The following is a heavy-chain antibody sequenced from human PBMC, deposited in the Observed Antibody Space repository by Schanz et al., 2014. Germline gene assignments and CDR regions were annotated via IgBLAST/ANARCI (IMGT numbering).Heavy chain of an antibody. CDR3: GRAGTGMAGWYFEL. D-gene: IGHD5-18*01. V-gene: IGHV3-30*03. Sequence: VQLVESGGGVVQPGRSLRLSCAASGFTLSSYGMHWVRQAPGKGLEWVAFINSDGTKRFYADSVKSRFTISRNNSKNTLFLQMSSLRVDDMAVYYCGRAGTGMAGWYFELWGRGTLVTVSS. J-gene: IGHJ2*01. CDR1: GFTLSSYG. CDR2: INSDGTKR.